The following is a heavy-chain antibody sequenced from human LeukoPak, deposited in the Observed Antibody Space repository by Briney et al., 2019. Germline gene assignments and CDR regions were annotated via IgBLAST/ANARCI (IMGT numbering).Heavy chain of an antibody. CDR3: ARDPGYYDIVTGYYNGPTDY. Sequence: ASVKVFCKASGYTFTSYDINWVRQATGQGLEWMGWMNPNSGNTGYAQKFQGRVTMTRNTSISTAYMELSSLRSEDTAVFYCARDPGYYDIVTGYYNGPTDYWGQGTVVTVSS. V-gene: IGHV1-8*01. J-gene: IGHJ4*02. CDR2: MNPNSGNT. D-gene: IGHD3-9*01. CDR1: GYTFTSYD.